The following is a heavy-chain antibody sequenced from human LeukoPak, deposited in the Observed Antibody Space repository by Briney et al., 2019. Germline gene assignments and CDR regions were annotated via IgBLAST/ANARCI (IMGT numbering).Heavy chain of an antibody. CDR2: VNHSGST. CDR3: ASLYVVPAATRGHYYYGMDV. D-gene: IGHD2-2*01. CDR1: GGSFSGYY. V-gene: IGHV4-34*01. Sequence: TSETLSLTCAVYGGSFSGYYWSWIRQPPGKGLERIGEVNHSGSTNYNPSLKSRVTISVDTSKNQFSLKLSPVTAADTAVYYCASLYVVPAATRGHYYYGMDVWGQGTTVTVSS. J-gene: IGHJ6*02.